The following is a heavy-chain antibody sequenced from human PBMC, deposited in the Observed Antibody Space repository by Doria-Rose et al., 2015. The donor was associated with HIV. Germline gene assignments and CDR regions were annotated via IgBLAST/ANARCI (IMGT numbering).Heavy chain of an antibody. V-gene: IGHV2-26*01. D-gene: IGHD6-13*01. CDR2: IFSDDDR. Sequence: SGPVLVKPTETLTLTCTVSGVSLSSPGMGVSWIRQPPGKALEWLANIFSDDDRSYNTFLKSSLTISRGTSKSQVVLTMTDMDPVDTATYYCARIKSSRWYHKYYFDFWGQGTLVIVSA. CDR3: ARIKSSRWYHKYYFDF. CDR1: GVSLSSPGMG. J-gene: IGHJ4*02.